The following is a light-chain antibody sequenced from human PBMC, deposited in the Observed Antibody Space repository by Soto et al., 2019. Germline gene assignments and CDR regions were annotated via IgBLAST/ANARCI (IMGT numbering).Light chain of an antibody. CDR1: QSVSSFY. CDR3: QQYASSPWT. V-gene: IGKV3-20*01. CDR2: GAS. Sequence: EIVLTQSPGTLSLSPGERATLSCRASQSVSSFYLAWCQQKPGQAPRLLIYGASSRATDIPDRFSGSGSGTDFTLTISRLEPEDFAVYYCQQYASSPWTFGQGTRVEVK. J-gene: IGKJ1*01.